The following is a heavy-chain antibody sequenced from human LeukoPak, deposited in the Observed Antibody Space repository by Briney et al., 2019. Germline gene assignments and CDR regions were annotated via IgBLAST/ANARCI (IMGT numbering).Heavy chain of an antibody. J-gene: IGHJ6*02. V-gene: IGHV3-74*01. Sequence: GGSLRLSCAASGFTFNNYWIHWVRQAPGRGLVWVSSTSTDGSTTVYGDSVKGRFTISRDNGKNTLDLQLNSLRVEDTAVYFCTRTGYRHGMDVWGQGTTVTVSS. CDR2: TSTDGSTT. D-gene: IGHD3-16*02. CDR1: GFTFNNYW. CDR3: TRTGYRHGMDV.